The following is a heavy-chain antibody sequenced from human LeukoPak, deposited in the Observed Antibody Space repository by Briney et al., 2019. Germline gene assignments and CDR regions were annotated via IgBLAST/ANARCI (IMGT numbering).Heavy chain of an antibody. Sequence: GGSLRLSCAASGFTFSSYSMNWVRQAPGKGLEWVSSISSSSSYIYYADSVKGRFAISRDNSKSTLYVQMNSLRAEDTAVYYCAIVVAARQGTIDPWGQGTLVTISS. J-gene: IGHJ5*02. D-gene: IGHD6-6*01. CDR3: AIVVAARQGTIDP. CDR2: ISSSSSYI. V-gene: IGHV3-21*04. CDR1: GFTFSSYS.